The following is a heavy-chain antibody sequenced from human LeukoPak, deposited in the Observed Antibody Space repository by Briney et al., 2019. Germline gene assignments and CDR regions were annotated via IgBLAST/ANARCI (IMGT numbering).Heavy chain of an antibody. J-gene: IGHJ4*02. CDR1: GFTFSNYR. Sequence: GGSLRLSCAASGFTFSNYRMNWVRHAPGKGREWVSSISSSSSYIYYAESVKGRFTISRDNAKNSLYLQMNSLRGEDTAVYYCARPRRDGYNPFDYWGQGTLVTVSS. CDR2: ISSSSSYI. D-gene: IGHD5-24*01. CDR3: ARPRRDGYNPFDY. V-gene: IGHV3-21*01.